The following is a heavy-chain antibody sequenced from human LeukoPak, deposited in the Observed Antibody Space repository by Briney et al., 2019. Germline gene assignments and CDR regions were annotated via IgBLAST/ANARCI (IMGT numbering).Heavy chain of an antibody. CDR2: IYYSGST. CDR3: ARGGYDILTGYYSFDY. V-gene: IGHV4-59*01. D-gene: IGHD3-9*01. J-gene: IGHJ4*02. CDR1: GGSISSCY. Sequence: SETLSLTCTVSGGSISSCYWSWIRQPPGKGLEWIGYIYYSGSTNYNPSLKSRVTISVDTSKNQFSLKLSSVTAADTAVYYCARGGYDILTGYYSFDYWGQGTLVTVSS.